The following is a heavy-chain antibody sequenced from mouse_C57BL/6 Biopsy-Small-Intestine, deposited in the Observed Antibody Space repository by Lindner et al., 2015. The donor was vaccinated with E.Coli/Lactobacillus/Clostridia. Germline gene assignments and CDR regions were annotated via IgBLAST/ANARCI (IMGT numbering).Heavy chain of an antibody. CDR2: SEPETGGT. J-gene: IGHJ2*01. V-gene: IGHV1-15*01. CDR3: AREILRTFDY. D-gene: IGHD1-1*01. CDR1: GYRFSDYE. Sequence: VQLQESGADLVRPGASVTLSCKASGYRFSDYEIHWVKQTPVHGLGWIGSSEPETGGTAYVQKFRGKATLTADKSSSTAYMELRSLTSEDSAVYFCAREILRTFDYWGQGTTLTVSS.